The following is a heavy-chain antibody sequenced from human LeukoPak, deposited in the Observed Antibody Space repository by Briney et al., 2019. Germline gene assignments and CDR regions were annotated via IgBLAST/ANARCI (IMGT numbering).Heavy chain of an antibody. CDR1: GGSISSSNW. CDR3: ARTRAATQVYYYYGMDV. V-gene: IGHV4-4*02. CDR2: IYHSGST. Sequence: SGTLSLTCAVSGGSISSSNWWSWVRQPPGKGLEWIGEIYHSGSTNYNPSLKSRVTISVDKSKNQFSLKLSSVTAADTAVYYCARTRAATQVYYYYGMDVWGQGTTVTVSS. D-gene: IGHD2-15*01. J-gene: IGHJ6*02.